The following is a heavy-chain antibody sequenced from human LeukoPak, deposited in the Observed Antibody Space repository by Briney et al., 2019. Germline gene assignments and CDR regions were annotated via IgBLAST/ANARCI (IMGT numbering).Heavy chain of an antibody. D-gene: IGHD3-3*01. CDR1: GYTFTSYY. CDR3: ATPGRYDFWSGYEVAFDI. Sequence: ASVKVSCKASGYTFTSYYMHWVRQAPGQGLEWMGIINPSGGSTSYAQKFQGRVTMTRDTSTSTVYMELSSLRSEDTAVYYCATPGRYDFWSGYEVAFDIWGQGTMVTVS. V-gene: IGHV1-46*03. J-gene: IGHJ3*02. CDR2: INPSGGST.